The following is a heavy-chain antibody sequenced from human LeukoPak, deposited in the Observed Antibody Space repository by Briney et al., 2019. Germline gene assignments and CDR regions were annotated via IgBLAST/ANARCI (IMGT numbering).Heavy chain of an antibody. J-gene: IGHJ3*02. Sequence: QSSETLSLTCAVYGVSFSGYYWSWIRQPPGKGLEWIGEINHSGSTNYNPSLKSRVTISVDTSKNQFSLKLSSVTAADTAVYYCARGRGAMVRGVDAFDIWGQGTMVTVSS. CDR1: GVSFSGYY. CDR2: INHSGST. V-gene: IGHV4-34*01. CDR3: ARGRGAMVRGVDAFDI. D-gene: IGHD3-10*01.